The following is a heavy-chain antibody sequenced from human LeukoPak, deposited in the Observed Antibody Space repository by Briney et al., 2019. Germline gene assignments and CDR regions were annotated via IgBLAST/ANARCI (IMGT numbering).Heavy chain of an antibody. Sequence: GASVKVSCKSSGYTFTIYSMHWVRQAPGQRLEWMGWINAGNGNTKYSQKFQGRVTITRDTSASTAYMELSSLRSEDTAVYYCARDHGYSYGYDYWGQGTLVTVSS. CDR1: GYTFTIYS. J-gene: IGHJ4*02. D-gene: IGHD5-18*01. CDR3: ARDHGYSYGYDY. V-gene: IGHV1-3*01. CDR2: INAGNGNT.